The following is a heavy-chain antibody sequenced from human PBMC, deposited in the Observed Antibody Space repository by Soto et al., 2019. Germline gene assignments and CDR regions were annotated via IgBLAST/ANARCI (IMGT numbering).Heavy chain of an antibody. CDR2: IKSKTDGGTT. D-gene: IGHD6-19*01. CDR3: TTALREEWLVAYYFDY. Sequence: EVQLVESGGGLVKPGGSLRLSCAASGFTFSNAWMNWVRQAPGKGLEWVDRIKSKTDGGTTDYAAPVKGRFTISRDDSKNTLYLQMNSLKTEDTAVYYCTTALREEWLVAYYFDYWGQGTLVTVSS. V-gene: IGHV3-15*07. CDR1: GFTFSNAW. J-gene: IGHJ4*02.